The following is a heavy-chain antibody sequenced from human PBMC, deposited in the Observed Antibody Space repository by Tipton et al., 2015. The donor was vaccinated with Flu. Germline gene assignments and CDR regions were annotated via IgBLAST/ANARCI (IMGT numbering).Heavy chain of an antibody. D-gene: IGHD3-10*01. CDR2: IWFDGSK. CDR1: GFPFSSYG. V-gene: IGHV3-33*01. Sequence: SLRLSCAASGFPFSSYGMHWVRQAPGKGLEWVAVIWFDGSKYYVDSLKGRFTISRDNSKNTMYLQMNSLRVEDTAIYYCARGSVRYYFDYWGQGTLVSVSS. CDR3: ARGSVRYYFDY. J-gene: IGHJ4*02.